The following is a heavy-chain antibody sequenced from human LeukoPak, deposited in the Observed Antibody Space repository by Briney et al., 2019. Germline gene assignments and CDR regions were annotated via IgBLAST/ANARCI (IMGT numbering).Heavy chain of an antibody. Sequence: GSSVKVSCKASGGTFSSYAISWVRQAPGQGLEWMGRIIPIFGTANYAQKFQGRVTITTDESTSTAYMDLSSLRSEDTAVYYCARGTMIGDGDFDYWGQVTLATVSS. CDR2: IIPIFGTA. D-gene: IGHD3-22*01. J-gene: IGHJ4*02. CDR1: GGTFSSYA. CDR3: ARGTMIGDGDFDY. V-gene: IGHV1-69*05.